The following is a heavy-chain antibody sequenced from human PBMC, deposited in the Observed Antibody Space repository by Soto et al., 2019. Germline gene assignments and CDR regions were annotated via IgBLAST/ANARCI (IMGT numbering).Heavy chain of an antibody. V-gene: IGHV1-8*01. Sequence: ASVKVSCKASGYTFTSYDINWVRQATGQGPEWMGWMNPNSGKTGYAQKFQGRVTMTRNTSISTAYMELSSLRSEDSAVYYCARGGIPNYYGSASYYTPPHLNDYWGKGTLVTVSS. CDR3: ARGGIPNYYGSASYYTPPHLNDY. J-gene: IGHJ4*02. CDR1: GYTFTSYD. CDR2: MNPNSGKT. D-gene: IGHD3-10*01.